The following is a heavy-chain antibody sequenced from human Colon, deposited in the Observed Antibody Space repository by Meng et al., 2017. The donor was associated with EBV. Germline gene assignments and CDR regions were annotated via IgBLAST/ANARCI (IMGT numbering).Heavy chain of an antibody. V-gene: IGHV4-30-4*01. J-gene: IGHJ4*02. Sequence: QLRLHVSGPGLVKPSQTLSLTCTVSGGSINSGDYYWSWIRQPPGKGLEWNGYIDYTGSTYYNPSLKSRVTISMDTSKNQFSLRLSSVTAADTAVYYCARNYYFDYWGQGTLVTVSS. CDR2: IDYTGST. CDR1: GGSINSGDYY. CDR3: ARNYYFDY.